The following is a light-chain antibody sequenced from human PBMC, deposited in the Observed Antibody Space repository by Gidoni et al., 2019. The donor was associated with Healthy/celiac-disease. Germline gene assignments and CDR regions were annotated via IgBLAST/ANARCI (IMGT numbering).Light chain of an antibody. CDR3: QQYGSSPP. Sequence: DIVFTQSPGPLSLSPGERATLPCRASPSVSSSYFAWYQHKPGQAPRLLIYGASSRATGIPDRFSGSGSGTDFTLTISRLEPEDFAVYYCQQYGSSPPFGPXTKVDIK. CDR2: GAS. CDR1: PSVSSSY. V-gene: IGKV3-20*01. J-gene: IGKJ3*01.